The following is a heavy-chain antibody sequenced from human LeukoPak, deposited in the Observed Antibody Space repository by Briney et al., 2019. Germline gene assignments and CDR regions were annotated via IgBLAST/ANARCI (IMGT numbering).Heavy chain of an antibody. D-gene: IGHD3-10*01. V-gene: IGHV3-23*01. J-gene: IGHJ4*02. CDR1: GFTFKKYD. Sequence: PGGTLRLSCAASGFTFKKYDVTWVRQAPGKGLEWVSGIRASGGATYYADSVKGRFNISRDNSENTLYLLMNSLRGEDTAIYYCALLGCKLLWRIDYWGQGTLVTVSS. CDR3: ALLGCKLLWRIDY. CDR2: IRASGGAT.